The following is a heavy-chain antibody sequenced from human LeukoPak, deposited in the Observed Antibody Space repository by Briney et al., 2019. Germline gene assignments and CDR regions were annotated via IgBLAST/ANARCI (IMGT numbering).Heavy chain of an antibody. CDR1: GGSMSSYY. Sequence: SETLSLTCTVSGGSMSSYYWSWIRQPPGKGLEWIGYIYYSGSTNYNPSLKSRVTISVDTSKNQFSLKLSSVTAADTAVYYCAREGIAAAGLDYWGQGTLVTVSS. CDR2: IYYSGST. CDR3: AREGIAAAGLDY. V-gene: IGHV4-59*01. J-gene: IGHJ4*02. D-gene: IGHD6-13*01.